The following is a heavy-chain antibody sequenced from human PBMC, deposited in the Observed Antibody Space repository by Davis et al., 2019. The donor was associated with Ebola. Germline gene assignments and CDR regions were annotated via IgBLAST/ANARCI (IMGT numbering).Heavy chain of an antibody. CDR1: GFTFSSYW. J-gene: IGHJ4*02. D-gene: IGHD3-3*01. CDR3: ARDAITIFGVVIPGGFDY. CDR2: IKQDGSEK. Sequence: PGGSLRLSCAASGFTFSSYWMSWVCQAPGKGLEWVANIKQDGSEKYYVDSVKGRFTISRDNAKNSLYLQMNSLRAEDTAVYYCARDAITIFGVVIPGGFDYWGQGTLVTVSS. V-gene: IGHV3-7*03.